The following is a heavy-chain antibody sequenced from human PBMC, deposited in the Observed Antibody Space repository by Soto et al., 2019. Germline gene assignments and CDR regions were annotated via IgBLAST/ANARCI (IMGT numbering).Heavy chain of an antibody. Sequence: SVKVSCKASGYTFSIYSISWVLQSPLQWLEWMGGIIPIFGTANYAQKFQGRVTITADKSTSTAYMELSSLRSEDTAVYYCARGTYHIYGMDVWGQGTTVTVSS. V-gene: IGHV1-69*06. J-gene: IGHJ6*02. CDR1: GYTFSIYS. CDR2: IIPIFGTA. CDR3: ARGTYHIYGMDV.